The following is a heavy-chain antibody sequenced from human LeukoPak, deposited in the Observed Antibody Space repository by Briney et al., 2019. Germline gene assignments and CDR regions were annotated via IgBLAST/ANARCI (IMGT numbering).Heavy chain of an antibody. Sequence: GGSLRLSCAASGFTFNTYWMHWVRQAPGKGLVWVSRTNPDGRTTNYADSVKGRFTISRDNAKNTLYLQMNSLRVEDTATYYCAKVDGSGNSIFDYWGQGTLVPVSS. D-gene: IGHD3-22*01. CDR3: AKVDGSGNSIFDY. CDR1: GFTFNTYW. CDR2: TNPDGRTT. V-gene: IGHV3-74*01. J-gene: IGHJ4*02.